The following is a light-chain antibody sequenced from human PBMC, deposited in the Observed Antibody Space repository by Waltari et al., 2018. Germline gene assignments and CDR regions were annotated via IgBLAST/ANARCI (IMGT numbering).Light chain of an antibody. CDR3: QHYVRLPAT. J-gene: IGKJ1*01. CDR2: GAS. V-gene: IGKV3-20*01. CDR1: QSVSRA. Sequence: EIVLTQSPGILSLSPGERATFSCRASQSVSRALAWYQQKPGQAPRLLILGASSRAAGIPDRFSGGGAGTDFSLTISRLEPEDFAVYYCQHYVRLPATFGQGTKVEIK.